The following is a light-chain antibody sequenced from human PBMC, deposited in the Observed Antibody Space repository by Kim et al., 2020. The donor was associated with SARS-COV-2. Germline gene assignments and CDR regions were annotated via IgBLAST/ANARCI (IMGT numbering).Light chain of an antibody. CDR2: DVT. Sequence: QSALTQPAAVSGSPGQSITISCTGTSSDVGGYDYVSWYQQHPGKAPKLMISDVTKRPSGVSDRFSGSKSGDTASLTISGLQAEDEADYYCSSYTNTSSFVVFGGGTQLTVL. J-gene: IGLJ2*01. V-gene: IGLV2-14*03. CDR3: SSYTNTSSFVV. CDR1: SSDVGGYDY.